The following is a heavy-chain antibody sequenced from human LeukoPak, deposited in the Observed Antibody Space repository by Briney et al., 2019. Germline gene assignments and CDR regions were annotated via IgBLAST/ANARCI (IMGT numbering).Heavy chain of an antibody. Sequence: GGSLRLSCAASEFTFSRYWMSWVRQAPGKGLEWVANIKQDGSEKYYVDSVKGRFAISRDNAKNSLYLQMNSLRAEDTAVYYCARDRSSGLVDFNYFDYWGQGTLVTVSS. V-gene: IGHV3-7*03. CDR1: EFTFSRYW. D-gene: IGHD6-19*01. CDR3: ARDRSSGLVDFNYFDY. J-gene: IGHJ4*02. CDR2: IKQDGSEK.